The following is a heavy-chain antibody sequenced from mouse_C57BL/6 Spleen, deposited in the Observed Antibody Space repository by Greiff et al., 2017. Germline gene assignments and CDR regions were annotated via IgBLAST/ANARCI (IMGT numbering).Heavy chain of an antibody. D-gene: IGHD2-3*01. CDR3: AREGDGYYVLMDY. J-gene: IGHJ4*01. V-gene: IGHV1-26*01. CDR1: GYTFTDYY. Sequence: EVQLQQSGPELVKPGASVKISCKASGYTFTDYYMNWVKQSHGKSLEWIGDINPNNGGTSYNQKFKGKATLTVDKSSSTAYMELRSLTSEDSAVYYCAREGDGYYVLMDYWGQGTSVTVSS. CDR2: INPNNGGT.